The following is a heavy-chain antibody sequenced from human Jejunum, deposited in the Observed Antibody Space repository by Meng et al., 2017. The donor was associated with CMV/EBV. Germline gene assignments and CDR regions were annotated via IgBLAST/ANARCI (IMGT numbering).Heavy chain of an antibody. D-gene: IGHD1-26*01. CDR2: ISSTGGDT. Sequence: YAMNWVRQAPGKGLEWVSAISSTGGDTYYADSVKGRFTVFRDNSKNTLYLQMNSLGAEETAVYFCAKDLSGSYRAHYYYYYGVDVWGQGTTVTVSS. CDR3: AKDLSGSYRAHYYYYYGVDV. V-gene: IGHV3-23*01. CDR1: YA. J-gene: IGHJ6*02.